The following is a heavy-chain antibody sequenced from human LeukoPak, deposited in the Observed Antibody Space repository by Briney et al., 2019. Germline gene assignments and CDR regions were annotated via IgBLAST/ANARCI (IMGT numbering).Heavy chain of an antibody. J-gene: IGHJ4*02. CDR1: GFTFSSYG. CDR3: ARDCGDGYNFGGNDY. V-gene: IGHV3-33*01. Sequence: GRSLRLSCAASGFTFSSYGMHWVRQAPGKGLEWVAVVWYDGSNKYYADSVKGRFTISRDNSKNTPYLQMNSLRAEDTAVYYCARDCGDGYNFGGNDYWGQGTLVTVSS. CDR2: VWYDGSNK. D-gene: IGHD5-24*01.